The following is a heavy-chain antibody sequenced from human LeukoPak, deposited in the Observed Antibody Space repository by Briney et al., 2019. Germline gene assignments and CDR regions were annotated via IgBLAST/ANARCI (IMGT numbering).Heavy chain of an antibody. V-gene: IGHV4-61*02. Sequence: SETLSLTCTVSSDSFSNGNYFWAWIRQPAGKGLEWIGRIYISGSTNYKPSLKSRVTMSVDTSKKQFSLKLSSVTAADTAVYYCAREDAHDAVDVWGQGALVTVSS. CDR3: AREDAHDAVDV. J-gene: IGHJ3*01. CDR2: IYISGST. CDR1: SDSFSNGNYF.